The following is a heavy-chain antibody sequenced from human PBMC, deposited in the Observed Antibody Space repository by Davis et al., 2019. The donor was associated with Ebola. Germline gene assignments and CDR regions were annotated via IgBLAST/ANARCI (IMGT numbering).Heavy chain of an antibody. D-gene: IGHD3-10*01. CDR3: AKIAGVSGFDDY. CDR2: TSSSGSTI. V-gene: IGHV3-11*01. Sequence: GESLKISCAASGFTFTDYYMNWIRQAPGKGLEWISHTSSSGSTIYYADSVKGRFTISRDNAKNSLSLQMNSLRDEDTAMYYCAKIAGVSGFDDYWGQGTLVTVSS. J-gene: IGHJ4*02. CDR1: GFTFTDYY.